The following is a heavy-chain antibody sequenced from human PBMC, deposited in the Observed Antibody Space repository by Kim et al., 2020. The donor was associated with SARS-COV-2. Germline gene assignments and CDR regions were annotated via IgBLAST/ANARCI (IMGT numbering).Heavy chain of an antibody. J-gene: IGHJ4*02. CDR1: GGSISSSSYY. D-gene: IGHD2-2*01. V-gene: IGHV4-39*01. CDR3: ARHGGFSSTSCYATFDY. Sequence: SETLSLTCTVSGGSISSSSYYWGWIRQPPGKGLEWIGSIYYSGSTYYNPSLKSRVTISVDTSKNQFSLKLSSVTAADTAVYYCARHGGFSSTSCYATFDYWGQGTLVPVSS. CDR2: IYYSGST.